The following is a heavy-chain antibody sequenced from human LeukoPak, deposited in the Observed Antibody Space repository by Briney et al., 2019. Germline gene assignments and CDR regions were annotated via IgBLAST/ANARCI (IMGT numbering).Heavy chain of an antibody. J-gene: IGHJ4*02. CDR2: INQDGSEK. V-gene: IGHV3-7*01. Sequence: GGSLRLSCVASGFTFSSYWMIWARQAPGKVLEWVAGINQDGSEKYYVDSVKGRFTISRDNAQNSLYLQMNSLRAEDTAMYYCARARDCGSTSCWGLFDYWGQGTLVPVSS. D-gene: IGHD2-2*01. CDR3: ARARDCGSTSCWGLFDY. CDR1: GFTFSSYW.